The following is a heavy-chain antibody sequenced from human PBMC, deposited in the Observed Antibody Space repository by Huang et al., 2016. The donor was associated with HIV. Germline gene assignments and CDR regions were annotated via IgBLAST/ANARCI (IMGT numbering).Heavy chain of an antibody. Sequence: SVPGLVKPSETLSLTCNVSDGSLNSGKYYWGWIRQSAGKGLEWIGSVFYTGSAHYNQSLESRVTIFVDSSKSQLSVRLRSVTAADTAVYYCARRRTHFTFDYWGQGTLVTVSS. J-gene: IGHJ4*02. CDR2: VFYTGSA. CDR1: DGSLNSGKYY. V-gene: IGHV4-39*01. CDR3: ARRRTHFTFDY.